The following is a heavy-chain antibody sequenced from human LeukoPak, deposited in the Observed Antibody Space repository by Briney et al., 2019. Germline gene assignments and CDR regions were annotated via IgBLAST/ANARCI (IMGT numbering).Heavy chain of an antibody. D-gene: IGHD6-13*01. J-gene: IGHJ3*02. CDR1: GFTFDDYA. V-gene: IGHV3-9*01. CDR3: AKDIFPYSSRGFYAFDI. CDR2: ISWNSGSI. Sequence: GGSLRLSCAASGFTFDDYAMYWVRQAPGKGLEWVSGISWNSGSIGYADSVKGRFTISRDNAENSLYLQMNSLRAEDTALYYCAKDIFPYSSRGFYAFDIWGQGTMVTVSS.